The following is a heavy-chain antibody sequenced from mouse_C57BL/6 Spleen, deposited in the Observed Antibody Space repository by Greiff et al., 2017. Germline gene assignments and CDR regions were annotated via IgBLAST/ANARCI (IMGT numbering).Heavy chain of an antibody. CDR3: ARGDYDEDY. Sequence: QVQLQQSGPELVKPGASVKISCKASGYAFSSPWMNWVKQRPGKGLEWIGRIYPGDGDTNYNGKFKGKTTLTADKSSSTAYMQLSSLTSEDSAVYFCARGDYDEDYWGQGTTLTVSS. CDR2: IYPGDGDT. D-gene: IGHD2-4*01. V-gene: IGHV1-82*01. J-gene: IGHJ2*01. CDR1: GYAFSSPW.